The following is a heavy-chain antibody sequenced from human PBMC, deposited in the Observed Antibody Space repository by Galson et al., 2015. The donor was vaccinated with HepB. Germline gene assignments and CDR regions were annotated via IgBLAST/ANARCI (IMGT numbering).Heavy chain of an antibody. CDR2: ISSSSSYI. CDR3: AKDLDCSSTSCSNWFDP. V-gene: IGHV3-21*01. Sequence: LRLSCAASGFTFSSYSMNWVRQAPGKGLEWVSSISSSSSYIYYADSGKGRFTIYRDNSKNTLYLQMNSLRAEDTAVYYCAKDLDCSSTSCSNWFDPWGKGTLVTVSS. CDR1: GFTFSSYS. D-gene: IGHD2-2*01. J-gene: IGHJ5*02.